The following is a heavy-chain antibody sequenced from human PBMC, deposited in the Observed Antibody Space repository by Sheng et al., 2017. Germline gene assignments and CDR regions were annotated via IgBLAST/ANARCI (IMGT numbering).Heavy chain of an antibody. J-gene: IGHJ2*01. CDR1: GFIFSDYY. D-gene: IGHD3-10*01. Sequence: QVQLVESGGGVVQPGRSLRLSCSVSGFIFSDYYMTWIRQAPGKGLEWVSYIRSGGRTMYYADSVKGRFTISRDNAKNSLYLEMNSLRAEDTAVYYCARVLFWYFDLWGLAHWSLSPQ. CDR3: ARVLFWYFDL. V-gene: IGHV3-11*04. CDR2: IRSGGRTM.